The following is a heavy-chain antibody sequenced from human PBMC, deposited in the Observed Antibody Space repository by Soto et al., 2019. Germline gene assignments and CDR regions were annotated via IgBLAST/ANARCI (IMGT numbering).Heavy chain of an antibody. Sequence: GASVKVSCKASGYTFTSYGISWVRQAPGQGLEWMGWISAYNGNTNYAQKLQGRVTMTTDTSTSTAYMELRSLRSDDTAVYYCARDLYYDSSGYYVVSAFDIWGQGTMVTV. CDR3: ARDLYYDSSGYYVVSAFDI. CDR2: ISAYNGNT. V-gene: IGHV1-18*01. D-gene: IGHD3-22*01. CDR1: GYTFTSYG. J-gene: IGHJ3*02.